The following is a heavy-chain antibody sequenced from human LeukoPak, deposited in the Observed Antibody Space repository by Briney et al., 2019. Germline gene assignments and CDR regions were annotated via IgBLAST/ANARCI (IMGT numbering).Heavy chain of an antibody. D-gene: IGHD2-15*01. Sequence: PGGSLRLSCAASGFTFSDYYMSWIRQAPGKGLEWVSYISSSGSTIYYADSVKGRFTTSRDNAENSLYLRMDSLRAEDTAVYYCTRFRGYCSGATCYPYYFDYWGQGTLVTVSS. CDR2: ISSSGSTI. V-gene: IGHV3-11*01. CDR1: GFTFSDYY. CDR3: TRFRGYCSGATCYPYYFDY. J-gene: IGHJ4*02.